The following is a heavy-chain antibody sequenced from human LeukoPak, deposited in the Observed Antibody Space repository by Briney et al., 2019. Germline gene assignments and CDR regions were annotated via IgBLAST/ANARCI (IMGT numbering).Heavy chain of an antibody. D-gene: IGHD6-13*01. CDR1: GGSIGSYY. CDR3: ARDGGSAAAGELDY. Sequence: SETLSLTCTVSGGSIGSYYWGWIRQPPGRGPEWIGIINYSGNTYYNPSLKSRVTISVDTPKNQFSLKVSSVTAADTAVYYCARDGGSAAAGELDYWGQGTLVTVSS. V-gene: IGHV4-39*07. CDR2: INYSGNT. J-gene: IGHJ4*02.